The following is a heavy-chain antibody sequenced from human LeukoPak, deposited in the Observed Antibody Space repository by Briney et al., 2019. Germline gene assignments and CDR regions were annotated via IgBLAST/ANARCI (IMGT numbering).Heavy chain of an antibody. CDR1: GGSISSYY. CDR2: IYYSGST. D-gene: IGHD3-3*01. J-gene: IGHJ5*02. CDR3: ARGDFSYWFDP. Sequence: PSETLSLTCTVSGGSISSYYWSWIRQPPGKGLEWIGYIYYSGSTNYNPSLKSRVTISVDTSKNQFSLKLSSVTAADTAVYYCARGDFSYWFDPWGQGTLVTVSS. V-gene: IGHV4-59*01.